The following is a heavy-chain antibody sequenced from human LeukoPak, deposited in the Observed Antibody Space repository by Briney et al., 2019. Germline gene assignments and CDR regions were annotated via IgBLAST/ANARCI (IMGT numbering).Heavy chain of an antibody. V-gene: IGHV4-39*07. Sequence: SETLSLTCIASGGSISTNTYYWGWMRLPPGKGLEWIGEIHHRGTTYYNPSLRSRVTISVDTSKNQFSLRLTSVTAADTAVYYCARVTYNGYQHFDYWGQGNLVTVS. CDR3: ARVTYNGYQHFDY. CDR2: IHHRGTT. CDR1: GGSISTNTYY. D-gene: IGHD3-10*01. J-gene: IGHJ4*02.